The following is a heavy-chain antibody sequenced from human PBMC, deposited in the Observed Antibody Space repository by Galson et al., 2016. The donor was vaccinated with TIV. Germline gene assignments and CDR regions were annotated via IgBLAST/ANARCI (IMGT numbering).Heavy chain of an antibody. D-gene: IGHD3-22*01. V-gene: IGHV3-23*01. J-gene: IGHJ6*02. CDR2: ISASGGST. Sequence: SSYAMNWVRQAPGKGLEWVSAISASGGSTYYADSVKGRFTISRDNSKKTVYMQMNSLRAEDTAVYYCAKVPSSGFYYYYGMDVWGQGTTVTVSS. CDR3: AKVPSSGFYYYYGMDV. CDR1: SSYA.